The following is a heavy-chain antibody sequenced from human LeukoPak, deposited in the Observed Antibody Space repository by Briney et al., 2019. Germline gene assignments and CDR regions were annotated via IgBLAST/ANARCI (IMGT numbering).Heavy chain of an antibody. CDR3: AKDMVMYSSSWVFDY. J-gene: IGHJ4*02. CDR2: ISYDGSNK. Sequence: GGSLRLSCAASGFTFSSYGMHWVRQAPGKGLEWVAVISYDGSNKYYADSVKGRFTISRDNSKNTLYLQMNSLRAEDTAVYYCAKDMVMYSSSWVFDYLGQGTLVTVSS. CDR1: GFTFSSYG. D-gene: IGHD6-13*01. V-gene: IGHV3-30*18.